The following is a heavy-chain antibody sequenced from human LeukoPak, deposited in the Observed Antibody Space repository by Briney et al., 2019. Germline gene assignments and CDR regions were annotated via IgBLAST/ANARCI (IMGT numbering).Heavy chain of an antibody. V-gene: IGHV1-2*02. CDR2: INPNSGGT. CDR1: GYTFTGYY. D-gene: IGHD6-13*01. CDR3: ARAPPKPFIAAGNWFDP. J-gene: IGHJ5*02. Sequence: GASVKVSCKASGYTFTGYYMHWVRQAPGQGLEWMGWINPNSGGTNYAQKFQGRVTMTRDTSISTAYMELSRLRSDDTAVYYCARAPPKPFIAAGNWFDPWGQGTLVTVSP.